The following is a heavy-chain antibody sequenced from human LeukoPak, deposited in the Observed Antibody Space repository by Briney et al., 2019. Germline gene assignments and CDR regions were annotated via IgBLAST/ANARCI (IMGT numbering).Heavy chain of an antibody. CDR3: AGLYFYGSGSYFAFSY. V-gene: IGHV4-39*01. CDR1: GGSISSSSYY. D-gene: IGHD3-10*01. J-gene: IGHJ4*02. CDR2: IYYSGST. Sequence: SETLSLTCTVSGGSISSSSYYWGWIRQPPGKGLEWIGSIYYSGSTYYNPSLKSRVTISVDTSKNQFSLKLSSVTAPDPAVLFCAGLYFYGSGSYFAFSYRGQGNLVTVSS.